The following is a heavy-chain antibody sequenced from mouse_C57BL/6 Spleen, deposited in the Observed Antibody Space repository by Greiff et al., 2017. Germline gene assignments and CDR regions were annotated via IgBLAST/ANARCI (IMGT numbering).Heavy chain of an antibody. J-gene: IGHJ2*01. D-gene: IGHD1-1*01. CDR3: ARPSVVATGDYFDY. CDR2: IYPGDGDT. CDR1: GYAFSSYW. Sequence: VQLQQSGAELVKPGASVKISCKASGYAFSSYWMNWVKQRPGKGLEWIGQIYPGDGDTTYNGKFKGKATLTADKSSSTAYMQLSSLTSEDSAVYFCARPSVVATGDYFDYWGQGTTRTVSS. V-gene: IGHV1-80*01.